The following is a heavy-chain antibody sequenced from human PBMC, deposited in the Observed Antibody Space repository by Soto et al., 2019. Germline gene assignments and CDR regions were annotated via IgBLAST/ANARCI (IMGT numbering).Heavy chain of an antibody. J-gene: IGHJ6*02. D-gene: IGHD3-22*01. Sequence: SATLSLTCTVSGGSISGGVYYWIWIRQHPGKVLDWIGYIYYSGSTYYNPSLKSRVTISVDTSKNQFSLKLSSVTAADTAVYYCARDFRASGGTMITGFRHYYGMDVWGQGTTVTVSS. V-gene: IGHV4-31*03. CDR2: IYYSGST. CDR3: ARDFRASGGTMITGFRHYYGMDV. CDR1: GGSISGGVYY.